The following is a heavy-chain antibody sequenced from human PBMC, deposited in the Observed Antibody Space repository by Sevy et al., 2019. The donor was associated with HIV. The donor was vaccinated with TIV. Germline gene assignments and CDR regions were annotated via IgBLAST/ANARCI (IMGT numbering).Heavy chain of an antibody. CDR1: GFTFSSYA. CDR3: ARRITMIVGAFDI. CDR2: ISGSGGST. D-gene: IGHD3-22*01. J-gene: IGHJ3*02. V-gene: IGHV3-23*01. Sequence: GGSLRLSCAASGFTFSSYAMSWVRQAPGKGLEWVSAISGSGGSTYYVDSVKGRFTISRDNSKNTLYLQMNSLRAEDTAVYYCARRITMIVGAFDIWGQGTMVTVSS.